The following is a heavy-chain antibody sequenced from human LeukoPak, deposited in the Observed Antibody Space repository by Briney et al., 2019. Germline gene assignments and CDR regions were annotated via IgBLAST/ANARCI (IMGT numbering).Heavy chain of an antibody. J-gene: IGHJ3*02. V-gene: IGHV1-46*01. CDR2: INPSGGST. D-gene: IGHD7-27*01. Sequence: GASVKVSCKASGYTFTSYYLHWVRQAPGQGLEWMGIINPSGGSTSYAQKFQGRVTMTRDTSISTAYMELSRVRSDDTAVYYCARGDGDGPARRAFDIWGQGTMVTVSS. CDR1: GYTFTSYY. CDR3: ARGDGDGPARRAFDI.